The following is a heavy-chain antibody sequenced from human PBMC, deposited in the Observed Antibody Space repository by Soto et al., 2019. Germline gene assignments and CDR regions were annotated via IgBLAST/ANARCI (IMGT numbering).Heavy chain of an antibody. CDR1: GFTFSSDW. CDR3: ARAAASNYGGNSGFDC. Sequence: LRLSCVASGFTFSSDWMHWVRKAPGKGLVWVAHIKSDGSDTKYADSVKGRFTISRDNAKNSVYLQMNSLRAEDTAVYYCARAAASNYGGNSGFDCWGQGTLVTVSS. CDR2: IKSDGSDT. J-gene: IGHJ4*02. V-gene: IGHV3-74*03. D-gene: IGHD4-17*01.